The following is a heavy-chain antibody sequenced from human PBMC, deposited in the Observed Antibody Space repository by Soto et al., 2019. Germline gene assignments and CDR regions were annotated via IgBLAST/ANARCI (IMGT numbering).Heavy chain of an antibody. CDR3: ARLQAAAGDNDLTFDY. D-gene: IGHD6-13*01. CDR1: GDSVSSSSVT. V-gene: IGHV6-1*01. Sequence: SQTLSLTCAISGDSVSSSSVTWNWIRQSPSRGLEWLGRTYYRSKWYNDYAVSVKSRITINPDTSKNQFSLQLNSVTPADTAVYYCARLQAAAGDNDLTFDYWGQGTLVTVSS. J-gene: IGHJ4*02. CDR2: TYYRSKWYN.